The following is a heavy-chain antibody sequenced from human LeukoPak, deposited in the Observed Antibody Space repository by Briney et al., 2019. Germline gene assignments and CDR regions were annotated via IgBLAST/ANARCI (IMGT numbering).Heavy chain of an antibody. CDR2: IYYSGST. V-gene: IGHV4-39*01. Sequence: PSETLSLTCTVSGGSISSSSYYWGWIRQPPGKGLEWIGSIYYSGSTYYNPSLKSRVTISLDTSKNQFSLKLSSVTAADTAVYYCARAGAYCSSTSCLGIWFDPWGQGTLVTVSS. CDR3: ARAGAYCSSTSCLGIWFDP. CDR1: GGSISSSSYY. J-gene: IGHJ5*02. D-gene: IGHD2-2*01.